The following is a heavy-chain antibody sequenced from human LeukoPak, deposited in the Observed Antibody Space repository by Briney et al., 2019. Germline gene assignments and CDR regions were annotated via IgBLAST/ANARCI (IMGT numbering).Heavy chain of an antibody. V-gene: IGHV4-34*01. Sequence: SETLSLTCAVYGGSFSGYYWSWIRQPPGKGLEWIGEINHSGSTNYNPSLKSRVTISVDTSKNQFSLKLSSVTAADTAVYYCARREVAGKTFDYWGQGTLVTVSS. CDR1: GGSFSGYY. J-gene: IGHJ4*02. D-gene: IGHD6-19*01. CDR2: INHSGST. CDR3: ARREVAGKTFDY.